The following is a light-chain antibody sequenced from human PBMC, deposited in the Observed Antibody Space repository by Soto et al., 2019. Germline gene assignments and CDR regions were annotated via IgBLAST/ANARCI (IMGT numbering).Light chain of an antibody. J-gene: IGKJ2*01. Sequence: DIQMTQSPSTLSGSVGDRVTITCRASQSISSYLNWYQQKPGKAPKLLIYSASSLQSGVPSRFSGSGSGTDFTLTISSLQPEDFASYYCQQFKSFPYTFGQGTKVDIK. V-gene: IGKV1-39*01. CDR1: QSISSY. CDR3: QQFKSFPYT. CDR2: SAS.